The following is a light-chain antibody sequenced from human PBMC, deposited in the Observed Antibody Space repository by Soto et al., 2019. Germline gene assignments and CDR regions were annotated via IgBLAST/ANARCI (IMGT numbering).Light chain of an antibody. V-gene: IGKV3-15*01. CDR3: QHYDNWPPMYT. CDR2: GAS. J-gene: IGKJ2*01. CDR1: QSGS. Sequence: EIVVTQSPATLSVSPGERATLSCRASQSGSIAWYQQKLGQAPRLLIYGASTRATGIPARFSGSGSRTEFTLTISSLQSEDFAVYYCQHYDNWPPMYTFGQGTKLEIK.